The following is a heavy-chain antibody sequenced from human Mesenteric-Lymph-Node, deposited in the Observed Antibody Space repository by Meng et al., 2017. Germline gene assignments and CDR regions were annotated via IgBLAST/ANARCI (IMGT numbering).Heavy chain of an antibody. Sequence: RWESGGGLVRPGGSLRLSCAASGFTFSSYAMSWVRQAPGKGLEWVSAISGSGGSTYYADSVKGRFTISRDNSKNTLYLQMNSLRAEDTAVYYCASGYHFFDYWGQGTLVTVSS. CDR2: ISGSGGST. J-gene: IGHJ4*02. CDR3: ASGYHFFDY. CDR1: GFTFSSYA. D-gene: IGHD6-25*01. V-gene: IGHV3-23*01.